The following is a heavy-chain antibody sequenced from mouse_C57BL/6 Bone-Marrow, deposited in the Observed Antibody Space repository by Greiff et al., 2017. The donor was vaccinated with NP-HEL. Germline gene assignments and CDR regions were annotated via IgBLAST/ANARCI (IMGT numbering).Heavy chain of an antibody. V-gene: IGHV5-4*01. Sequence: EVKVEESGGGLVKPGGSLKLSCAASGFTFSSYAMSWVRQTPEKRLEWVATISDGGSYTYYPDNVKGRFTISRDNAKNNLYLQMSHLKSEDTAMYYCARERGYDYGYYAMDYWGQGTSVTVSS. J-gene: IGHJ4*01. CDR1: GFTFSSYA. D-gene: IGHD2-4*01. CDR2: ISDGGSYT. CDR3: ARERGYDYGYYAMDY.